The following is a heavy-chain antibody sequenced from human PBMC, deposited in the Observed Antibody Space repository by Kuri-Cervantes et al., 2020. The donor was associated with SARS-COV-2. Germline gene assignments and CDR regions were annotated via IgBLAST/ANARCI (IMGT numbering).Heavy chain of an antibody. D-gene: IGHD7-27*01. Sequence: ASVKVSCKASGYTFTSYGISWVRQAPGQGLEWMGRISTYNGNTNYAQKLQGRVTMTKDTSTSTAYMEMRSLRLDDTAVYYCARDKDWGYGFDIWGQGTMVTVSS. CDR2: ISTYNGNT. CDR3: ARDKDWGYGFDI. V-gene: IGHV1-18*01. CDR1: GYTFTSYG. J-gene: IGHJ3*02.